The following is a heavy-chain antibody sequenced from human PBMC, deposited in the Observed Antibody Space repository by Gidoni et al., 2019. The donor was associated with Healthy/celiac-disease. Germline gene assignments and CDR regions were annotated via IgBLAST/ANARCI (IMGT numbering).Heavy chain of an antibody. Sequence: EVQLLESGRGLVQLGRSLRLSCAASGVSFSRYSMSWFRQAPGKGLEWVADMSGSGGSTYYADSGKGRFTISRDNSKNTLYLQMNSLRAEDKAVYYCAKDGGNYYDSSGYYYYYGMDVWGQGTTVTVSS. D-gene: IGHD3-22*01. V-gene: IGHV3-23*01. CDR2: MSGSGGST. CDR1: GVSFSRYS. J-gene: IGHJ6*02. CDR3: AKDGGNYYDSSGYYYYYGMDV.